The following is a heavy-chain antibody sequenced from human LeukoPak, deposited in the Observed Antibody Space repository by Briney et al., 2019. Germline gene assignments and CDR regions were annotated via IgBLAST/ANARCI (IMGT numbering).Heavy chain of an antibody. J-gene: IGHJ4*02. CDR1: GFTFSSYW. CDR2: IKQDGSEK. Sequence: GSLRLSCAASGFTFSSYWMSWVRQAPGKGLEWVANIKQDGSEKYYVDSVKGRFTISRDNAKNSLYLQMNSLRAEDTAVYYCASLYYDILTGYIDYWGQGTLVTVSS. D-gene: IGHD3-9*01. CDR3: ASLYYDILTGYIDY. V-gene: IGHV3-7*01.